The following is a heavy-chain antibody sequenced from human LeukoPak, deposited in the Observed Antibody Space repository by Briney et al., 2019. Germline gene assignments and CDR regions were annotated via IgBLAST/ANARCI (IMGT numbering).Heavy chain of an antibody. CDR3: ATGRCSSTSCPFDY. J-gene: IGHJ4*02. Sequence: NPGGSLRLSCAASGFTFSTYSLNWVRQAPGKGLEWIGEINHSGSTNYNPSLKSRVTISVDTSKNQFSLKLSSVTAADTAVYYCATGRCSSTSCPFDYWGQGTLVTVSS. V-gene: IGHV4-34*08. D-gene: IGHD2-2*01. CDR1: GFTFSTYS. CDR2: INHSGST.